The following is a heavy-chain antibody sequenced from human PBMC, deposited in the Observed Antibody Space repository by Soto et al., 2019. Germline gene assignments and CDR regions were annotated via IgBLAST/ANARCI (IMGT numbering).Heavy chain of an antibody. Sequence: QVQLVESGGGVVQPGRSLRLSCAASGFTFSSYAMHWVRQAPGKGLEWVAVISYDGSNKYYADSVKGRFTISRDNSKNTLYLQMNSLRAEDTAVYYCARVLDGNWEGAGDYWGQGTLVTVSS. CDR2: ISYDGSNK. D-gene: IGHD1-1*01. J-gene: IGHJ4*02. V-gene: IGHV3-30-3*01. CDR1: GFTFSSYA. CDR3: ARVLDGNWEGAGDY.